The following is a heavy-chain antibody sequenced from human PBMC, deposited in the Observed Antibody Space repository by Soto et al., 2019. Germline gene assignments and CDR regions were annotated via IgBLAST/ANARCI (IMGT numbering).Heavy chain of an antibody. Sequence: QVQLVQSGAEVKRPGSSVKVSCKASGDTFSFYSINWVRQAPGLGLEWMGRVNPILSMSNYAQRFQGRATMTADKSTSTAYMELGGLRSEDTAMYYGATNGSGYRAFDYWGQGALVTVSS. CDR2: VNPILSMS. J-gene: IGHJ4*02. CDR1: GDTFSFYS. CDR3: ATNGSGYRAFDY. D-gene: IGHD3-10*01. V-gene: IGHV1-69*04.